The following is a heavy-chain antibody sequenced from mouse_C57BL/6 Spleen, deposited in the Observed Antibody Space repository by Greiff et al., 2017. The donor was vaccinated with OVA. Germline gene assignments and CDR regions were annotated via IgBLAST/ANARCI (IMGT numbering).Heavy chain of an antibody. D-gene: IGHD2-2*01. Sequence: EVKVVESGGDLVKPGGSLKLSCAASGFTFSSYGMSWVRQTPDKRLEWVATISSGGSYTYYPDSVKGRFTISRDNAKNTLYLQMSSLNSEDTAMDYCARHEEVTAYYFDYWGQGTTLTVSS. CDR3: ARHEEVTAYYFDY. V-gene: IGHV5-6*01. J-gene: IGHJ2*01. CDR1: GFTFSSYG. CDR2: ISSGGSYT.